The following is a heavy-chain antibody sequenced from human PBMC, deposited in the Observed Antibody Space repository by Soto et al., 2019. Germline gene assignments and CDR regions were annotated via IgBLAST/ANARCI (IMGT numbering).Heavy chain of an antibody. J-gene: IGHJ5*02. D-gene: IGHD4-4*01. V-gene: IGHV3-48*01. CDR1: GFTFSSYS. CDR2: ISSSSSTI. Sequence: EVQLVESGGGLVQPGGSLRLSCAASGFTFSSYSMNWVRQAPGKGLEWVSYISSSSSTIYYADSVKGRFTTSRDNAKNSLYLQMNSLRAEDTAVYYCARDTTVTTRGWFDPWGQGTLVTVSS. CDR3: ARDTTVTTRGWFDP.